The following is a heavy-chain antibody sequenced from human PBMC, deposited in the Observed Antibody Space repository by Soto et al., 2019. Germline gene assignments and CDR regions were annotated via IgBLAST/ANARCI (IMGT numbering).Heavy chain of an antibody. V-gene: IGHV3-23*01. Sequence: GGSLRLSCAASGFTFSSYAMSWVRQAPGKGLEWVSAISGSGGSTYYADSVKGRFTISRDNSKNTRYLQMKSRRAEDTAVYYCANTIFGVVTHERWFDPWGQGTRVTVSA. J-gene: IGHJ5*02. CDR2: ISGSGGST. CDR1: GFTFSSYA. D-gene: IGHD3-3*01. CDR3: ANTIFGVVTHERWFDP.